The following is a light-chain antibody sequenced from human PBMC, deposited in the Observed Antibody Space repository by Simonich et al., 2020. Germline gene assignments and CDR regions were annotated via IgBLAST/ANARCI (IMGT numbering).Light chain of an antibody. CDR1: SSDVGSYNL. CDR3: CSYAGSSTFNWV. V-gene: IGLV2-23*03. Sequence: QSALTQPASVSGSPGQSITISCTGTSSDVGSYNLVSWYQQHPSKAPKLRLYEGSKLPAGVSNRFAGSKSGNTASLTIAGLQAEDEADYYCCSYAGSSTFNWVFGGGTKLTVL. J-gene: IGLJ3*02. CDR2: EGS.